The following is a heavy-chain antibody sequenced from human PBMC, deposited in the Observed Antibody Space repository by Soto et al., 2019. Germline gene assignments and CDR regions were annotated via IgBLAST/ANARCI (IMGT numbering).Heavy chain of an antibody. Sequence: PGESLKISCKGSGYSFTSYWIGWVRQMPGKDLEWMAIIYPDDSDTRYSPSFQGQVTISADKSISTAYLQWSSLKASDTAMYYCARMGFRGGGYLSSYYSGMDVWGKRTTVTVSS. CDR2: IYPDDSDT. D-gene: IGHD5-12*01. V-gene: IGHV5-51*01. CDR1: GYSFTSYW. CDR3: ARMGFRGGGYLSSYYSGMDV. J-gene: IGHJ6*04.